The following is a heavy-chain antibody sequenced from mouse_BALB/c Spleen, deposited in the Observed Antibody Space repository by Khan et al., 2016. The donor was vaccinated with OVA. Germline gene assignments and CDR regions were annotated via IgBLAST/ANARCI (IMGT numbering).Heavy chain of an antibody. J-gene: IGHJ3*01. Sequence: EVELVESGGDLVKPGGSLKLSCAVSGFTFSSHGMCWVRQTPDKRLEWVAIIISGDIYTYYPDSVKGRFTITRDNAKNILYLQMSSMKYEETAMYYCASHGYGEEFAYWGRGALVTVAA. CDR3: ASHGYGEEFAY. V-gene: IGHV5-6*01. D-gene: IGHD1-1*01. CDR1: GFTFSSHG. CDR2: IISGDIYT.